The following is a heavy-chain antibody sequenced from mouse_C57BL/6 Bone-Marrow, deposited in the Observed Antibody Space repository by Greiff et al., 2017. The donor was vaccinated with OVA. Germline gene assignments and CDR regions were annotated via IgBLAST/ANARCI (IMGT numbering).Heavy chain of an antibody. CDR1: GYTFTNYW. CDR2: IYPGGGYT. D-gene: IGHD3-2*02. CDR3: ARSNYSSGLYYAMDY. J-gene: IGHJ4*01. Sequence: VQLQQSGAELVRPGTSVKMSCKASGYTFTNYWIGWAKQRPGHGLEWIGDIYPGGGYTNYNEKFKGKATLTADKSSSTAYMQFSSLTSEDSAIYYCARSNYSSGLYYAMDYWGQGTTVTVSS. V-gene: IGHV1-63*01.